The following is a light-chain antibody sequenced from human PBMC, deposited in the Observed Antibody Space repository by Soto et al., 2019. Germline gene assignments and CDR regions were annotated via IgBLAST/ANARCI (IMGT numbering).Light chain of an antibody. CDR1: QSVSSN. Sequence: EIVMTQSPPTLSVSPGVSATLSCRASQSVSSNLAWYQQKLGQAPRLLIYDASTRATDIPARFSGSGSGTEFTLTISGLQSEDFAVYYCQQYNTLPLTFGGGTKVEIK. J-gene: IGKJ4*01. CDR3: QQYNTLPLT. CDR2: DAS. V-gene: IGKV3-15*01.